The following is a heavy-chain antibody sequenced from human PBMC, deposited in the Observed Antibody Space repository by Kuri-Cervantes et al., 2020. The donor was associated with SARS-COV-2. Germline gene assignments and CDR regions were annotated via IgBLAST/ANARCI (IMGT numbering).Heavy chain of an antibody. CDR3: AKDKVGEELRFLEWLFYYYYGMDV. CDR1: GFTVSSNY. Sequence: GESLKISCAASGFTVSSNYMSWVRQAPGKGLEWVSVIYSGGSTYYADSVKGRFSISRDNSKNTLYLQMNSLRAEDTAVYYCAKDKVGEELRFLEWLFYYYYGMDVWGQGGTVTVSS. J-gene: IGHJ6*01. CDR2: IYSGGST. V-gene: IGHV3-53*01. D-gene: IGHD3-3*01.